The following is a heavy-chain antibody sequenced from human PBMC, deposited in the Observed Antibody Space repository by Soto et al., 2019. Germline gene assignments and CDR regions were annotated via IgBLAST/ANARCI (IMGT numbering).Heavy chain of an antibody. CDR2: ISSSSSTI. CDR1: GFTFSSYS. Sequence: EVQLVESGGGLVQPGGSLRLSCAASGFTFSSYSMNWVRQAPGKGLEWVSYISSSSSTIYYADSVKGRFTISRDNAKNSLYLQMNSLRAEDTAGDYWAGMGPPYYDFWSGYYEDYWGQGTLVTVSS. J-gene: IGHJ4*02. V-gene: IGHV3-48*01. CDR3: AGMGPPYYDFWSGYYEDY. D-gene: IGHD3-3*01.